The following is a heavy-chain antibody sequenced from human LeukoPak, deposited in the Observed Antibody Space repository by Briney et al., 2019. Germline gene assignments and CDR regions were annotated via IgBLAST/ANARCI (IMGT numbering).Heavy chain of an antibody. CDR1: GYILTTYW. V-gene: IGHV5-10-1*01. J-gene: IGHJ5*02. Sequence: GESLKISCKGSGYILTTYWIGWVRQMPGKGLEWMGRIDPTDSYINYSPSFQGHVTISADKSISTAYLQWTSLKASDTAIYYCARDRIAAAGNWFDPWGQGTLVTVSS. D-gene: IGHD6-13*01. CDR3: ARDRIAAAGNWFDP. CDR2: IDPTDSYI.